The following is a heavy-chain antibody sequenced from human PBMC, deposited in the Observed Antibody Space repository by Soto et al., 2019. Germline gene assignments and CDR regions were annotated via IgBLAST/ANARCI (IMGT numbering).Heavy chain of an antibody. V-gene: IGHV1-69*02. CDR3: ARGWNDCSSTSCYASYYYMDV. CDR1: GGTFSSYT. J-gene: IGHJ6*03. D-gene: IGHD2-2*01. Sequence: ASVKVSCKASGGTFSSYTISWVRQAPGQGLEWMGRIIPILGIANYAQKFQGRVTITADKSTSTAYMELSSLRSEDTAVYYCARGWNDCSSTSCYASYYYMDVWGKGTTVTVSS. CDR2: IIPILGIA.